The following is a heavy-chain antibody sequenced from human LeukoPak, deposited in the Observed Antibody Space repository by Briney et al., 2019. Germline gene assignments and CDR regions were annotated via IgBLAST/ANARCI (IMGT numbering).Heavy chain of an antibody. CDR3: ARLNIRGYYLMDV. J-gene: IGHJ6*02. Sequence: SETLSLTCTVSGGSISTYYWSWIRQPPGKPLEWIGSISYTGSTDHSPSLRSRLTISVDTSNNQFSLRVTSVTAADTAVYYCARLNIRGYYLMDVWGQGTTVTVSS. CDR2: ISYTGST. CDR1: GGSISTYY. V-gene: IGHV4-59*01. D-gene: IGHD3-3*01.